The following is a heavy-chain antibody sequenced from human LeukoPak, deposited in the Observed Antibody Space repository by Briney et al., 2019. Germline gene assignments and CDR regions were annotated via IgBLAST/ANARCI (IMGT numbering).Heavy chain of an antibody. CDR3: ARDARGDGFDI. V-gene: IGHV3-7*05. CDR2: IRQDGSEK. D-gene: IGHD3-10*01. J-gene: IGHJ3*02. Sequence: PGGSLRLSYAASGFSFRSFWMTWVRRAPGKGLEWVANIRQDGSEKYSVDSVEGRFTISRDSAKNSLYLQMNSLRAEDTAVYYCARDARGDGFDIWGQGTMVTVSS. CDR1: GFSFRSFW.